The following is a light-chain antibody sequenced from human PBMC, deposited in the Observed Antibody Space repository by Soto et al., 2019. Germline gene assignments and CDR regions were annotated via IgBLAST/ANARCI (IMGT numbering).Light chain of an antibody. Sequence: DIQMTQSPSTLSASVGDRVTITCRASQSIGNWLAWYQQKPGKAPKLLIYKASTLESGAPTRFSGSGSGTDFALTITDLQPDGFATYYCQQFNVFWMFGPGTKVEI. CDR3: QQFNVFWM. CDR2: KAS. J-gene: IGKJ1*01. V-gene: IGKV1-5*03. CDR1: QSIGNW.